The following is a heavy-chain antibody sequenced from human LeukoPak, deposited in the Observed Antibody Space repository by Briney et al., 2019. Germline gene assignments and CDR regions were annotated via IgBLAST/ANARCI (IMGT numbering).Heavy chain of an antibody. J-gene: IGHJ3*02. CDR3: ARPRDGYNHDAFDI. CDR1: GYSFTSYW. V-gene: IGHV5-51*01. Sequence: GESLKISCKGSGYSFTSYWIGGVRQMPGKGLEWMGIIYPGDSDTRYSPSFQGQVTISADKSISTAYLQWGSLKASDTAMYCCARPRDGYNHDAFDIWGQGTMVTVSS. CDR2: IYPGDSDT. D-gene: IGHD5-24*01.